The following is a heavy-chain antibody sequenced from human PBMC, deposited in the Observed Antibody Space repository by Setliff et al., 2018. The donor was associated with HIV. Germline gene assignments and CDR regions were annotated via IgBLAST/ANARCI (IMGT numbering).Heavy chain of an antibody. J-gene: IGHJ4*02. Sequence: PSETLSLTCAVSGYSISSGYYWGWIRQPPGKRLEWIGRVSSRGDTNYNPSLKSRVTMSVDTSKNQFSLKLTSVTASDTAVYYCARAAAGNTGPFDLWGQGSPVTVSS. CDR2: VSSRGDT. CDR1: GYSISSGYY. CDR3: ARAAAGNTGPFDL. D-gene: IGHD4-17*01. V-gene: IGHV4-38-2*01.